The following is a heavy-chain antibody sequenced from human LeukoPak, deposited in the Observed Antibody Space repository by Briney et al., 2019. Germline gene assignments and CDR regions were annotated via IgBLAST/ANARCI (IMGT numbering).Heavy chain of an antibody. V-gene: IGHV3-9*01. CDR1: GFTFDEYA. CDR2: ISWNSGAI. D-gene: IGHD1-20*01. CDR3: AKRRLEYNWNVGHTFDI. Sequence: PGGSLRLSCAASGFTFDEYAMHWVRQAPGKGLEWVSGISWNSGAIGYADSVKGRFTISRDNAKNSLYLQMNSLRAEDTALYYCAKRRLEYNWNVGHTFDIWGQGTMVTVSS. J-gene: IGHJ3*02.